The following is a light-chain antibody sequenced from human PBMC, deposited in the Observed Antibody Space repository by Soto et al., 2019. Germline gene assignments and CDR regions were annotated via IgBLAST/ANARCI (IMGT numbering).Light chain of an antibody. CDR1: ESLSTY. Sequence: EIVMTQSPATLSVSPGERVTLSCRASESLSTYLAWYQQKPGQAPRLLIYGASTKATGIPARFIGSGSATDFTLTISSLQSEDFAVYYCQRYNDWPFTFGQGTKREI. J-gene: IGKJ2*01. CDR3: QRYNDWPFT. V-gene: IGKV3-15*01. CDR2: GAS.